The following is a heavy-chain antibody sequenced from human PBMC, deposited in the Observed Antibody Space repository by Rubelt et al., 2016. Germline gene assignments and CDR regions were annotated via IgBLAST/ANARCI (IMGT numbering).Heavy chain of an antibody. J-gene: IGHJ5*02. Sequence: QITLKESGPTLVEPTQTLTLTCTLSGVALSASGVGVAWIRQPPGKALEWLALVYWDDDKYYRPSLNNRVTITKDSSKSQVVLTMTNMDPGDTGTYYCARTTRNPRDFWSGYYIAWGQGTLVTVSS. D-gene: IGHD3-3*01. V-gene: IGHV2-5*02. CDR2: VYWDDDK. CDR1: GVALSASGVG. CDR3: ARTTRNPRDFWSGYYIA.